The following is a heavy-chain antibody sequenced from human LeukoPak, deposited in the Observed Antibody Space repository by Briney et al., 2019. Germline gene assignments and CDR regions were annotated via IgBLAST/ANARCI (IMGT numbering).Heavy chain of an antibody. D-gene: IGHD6-13*01. CDR2: IYHSGST. Sequence: SETLSLACAVSGYSISSGYYWGLIRQPPGKGLECIGNIYHSGSTYYNPSLKSRVTISVDTSKNQFSLNLSSVTAADTALYYCATISGTWYVAYWGQGTLVTVSS. V-gene: IGHV4-38-2*01. CDR1: GYSISSGYY. CDR3: ATISGTWYVAY. J-gene: IGHJ4*02.